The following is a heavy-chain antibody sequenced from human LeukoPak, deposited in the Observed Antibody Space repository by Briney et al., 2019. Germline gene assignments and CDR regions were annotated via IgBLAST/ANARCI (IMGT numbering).Heavy chain of an antibody. D-gene: IGHD3-3*01. CDR3: ATAGRRLFGVLIPLSFDY. Sequence: ASVKVSCKASGYTFTNYYIHWVRQAPGQGLEWMGMIIPSDGFTTYAQKFQGRLTMTRDMSTSTVYMELSSLSSEDTALYYCATAGRRLFGVLIPLSFDYWGQGTLVTVSS. CDR2: IIPSDGFT. V-gene: IGHV1-46*01. J-gene: IGHJ4*02. CDR1: GYTFTNYY.